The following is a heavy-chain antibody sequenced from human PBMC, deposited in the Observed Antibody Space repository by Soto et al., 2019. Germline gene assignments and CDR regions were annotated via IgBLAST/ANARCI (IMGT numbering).Heavy chain of an antibody. D-gene: IGHD5-12*01. CDR1: GFSFRDYF. CDR3: ARDDYTYGVY. Sequence: QAQLVESGGGLVKPGESLTVSCAASGFSFRDYFMSWIRQAPGKGLEWVSYIGPYGNTIYYADSVKGRFTISRDDAKKSLYLHMNRLRDEDTAVYYCARDDYTYGVYWGQGSLVTVSS. J-gene: IGHJ4*02. CDR2: IGPYGNTI. V-gene: IGHV3-11*01.